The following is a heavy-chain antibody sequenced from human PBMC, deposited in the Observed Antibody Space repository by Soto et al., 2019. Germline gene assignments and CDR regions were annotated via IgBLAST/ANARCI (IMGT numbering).Heavy chain of an antibody. CDR2: IDPSDSYT. V-gene: IGHV5-10-1*01. Sequence: GDSLTISCKGPGYSFSSSRISRVRQMPGKGLEWVGRIDPSDSYTNYSPSFQGHVTISADKSISTAYLQWSSLKASDTAMYYCARHQPDIVVVPAAPQWLAPECWGQGTLVTVSS. D-gene: IGHD2-2*01. J-gene: IGHJ4*02. CDR3: ARHQPDIVVVPAAPQWLAPEC. CDR1: GYSFSSSR.